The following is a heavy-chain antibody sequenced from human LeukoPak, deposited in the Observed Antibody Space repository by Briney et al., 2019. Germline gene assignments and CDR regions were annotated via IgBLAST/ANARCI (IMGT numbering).Heavy chain of an antibody. J-gene: IGHJ4*02. CDR1: GGSFSGYY. CDR2: INHSGST. CDR3: ARASPVSYYDILTGFPPVYYFDY. Sequence: SETLSLTCAVYGGSFSGYYWSWIRQPPGKGLEWIGEINHSGSTNYNPSLKSRVTISVDTSKNQFSLKLSSVTAADTAVYYCARASPVSYYDILTGFPPVYYFDYWGQGTLVTVSS. D-gene: IGHD3-9*01. V-gene: IGHV4-34*01.